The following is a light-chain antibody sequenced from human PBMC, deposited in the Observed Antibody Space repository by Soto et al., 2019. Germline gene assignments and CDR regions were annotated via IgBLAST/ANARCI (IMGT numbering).Light chain of an antibody. Sequence: EIVMTQSPATLSVSPGERATLSCRASQSVSSNLAWYQQKRGQAPRLLIYGASTRATGIPARFSGSGSGTEFNLTISSLQSEYFAVYYCEQDNNLPPWTFGPGTTVEIK. CDR1: QSVSSN. CDR2: GAS. V-gene: IGKV3-15*01. J-gene: IGKJ1*01. CDR3: EQDNNLPPWT.